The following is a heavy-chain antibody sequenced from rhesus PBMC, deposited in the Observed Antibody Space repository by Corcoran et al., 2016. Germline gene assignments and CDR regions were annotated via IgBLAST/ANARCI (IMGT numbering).Heavy chain of an antibody. V-gene: IGHV4-169*02. CDR1: GCSLSSSY. Sequence: QLQLQESGPGLVTPSETLSFTCAVSGCSLSSSYWSWIRQAPGKGLEWIGYIDCSGSSTNDNPSLKSRGTLSVDTSKNQLSRKLSSVTAADTAVYYCASDRLYSSVWGQGVLVTVSS. J-gene: IGHJ4*01. CDR3: ASDRLYSSV. CDR2: IDCSGSST. D-gene: IGHD5-12*01.